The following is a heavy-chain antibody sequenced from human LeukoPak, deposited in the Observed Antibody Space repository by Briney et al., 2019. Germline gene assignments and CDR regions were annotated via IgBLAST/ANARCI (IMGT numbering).Heavy chain of an antibody. V-gene: IGHV4-4*07. CDR1: GGSISSYN. D-gene: IGHD6-19*01. Sequence: SETLSLTCTVSGGSISSYNWSWIRQPAGKGLEWIGRISTSGSPNYNPSLKSRVTLSVDTSKNQFSLKLTSVTAAVTAVYYCARGSGWFFSNFYGMDIWGQGTTVTVSS. CDR2: ISTSGSP. J-gene: IGHJ6*02. CDR3: ARGSGWFFSNFYGMDI.